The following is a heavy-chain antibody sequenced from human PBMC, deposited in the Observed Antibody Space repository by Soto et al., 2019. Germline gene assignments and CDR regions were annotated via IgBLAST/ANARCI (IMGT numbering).Heavy chain of an antibody. Sequence: ASVKVSCKAFGQSFTSYGISWVRKAPGQGLEWMGWIGPYNGNTNYAQNFQGRVSMTTDTPTNTAYMELRNLRSDDTAVYFCARTRGDYDWGVFDYWG. CDR1: GQSFTSYG. CDR3: ARTRGDYDWGVFDY. V-gene: IGHV1-18*04. D-gene: IGHD3-16*01. CDR2: IGPYNGNT. J-gene: IGHJ4*01.